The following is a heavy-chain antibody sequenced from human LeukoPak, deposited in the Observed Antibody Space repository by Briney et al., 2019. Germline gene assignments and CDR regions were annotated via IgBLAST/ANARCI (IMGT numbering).Heavy chain of an antibody. V-gene: IGHV6-1*01. CDR2: TYYRCKLYN. J-gene: IGHJ4*02. Sequence: SQTLSLTCALSADSFSSNSAAWHWIRQSPSRGLYWLGRTYYRCKLYNDYAVSVKSRITINPDTSKNQFSLQLNSVTPEDAAVYYCARGNSGHIDYWGQGTLVTVSS. CDR1: ADSFSSNSAA. CDR3: ARGNSGHIDY. D-gene: IGHD1-26*01.